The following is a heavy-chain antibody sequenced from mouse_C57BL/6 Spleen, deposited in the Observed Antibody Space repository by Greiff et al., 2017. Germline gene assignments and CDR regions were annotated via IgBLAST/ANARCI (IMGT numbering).Heavy chain of an antibody. CDR2: IYPGDGDT. CDR3: ARDEDGYWYFDV. D-gene: IGHD2-3*01. CDR1: GYAFSSSW. J-gene: IGHJ1*03. Sequence: QVQLQQSGPELVKPGASVKISCKASGYAFSSSWMNWVKQRPGKGLEWIGRIYPGDGDTNYNGKFKGKATLTADKSSSTAYMQLSSLTSEDSAVYVCARDEDGYWYFDVWGTGTTVTVSS. V-gene: IGHV1-82*01.